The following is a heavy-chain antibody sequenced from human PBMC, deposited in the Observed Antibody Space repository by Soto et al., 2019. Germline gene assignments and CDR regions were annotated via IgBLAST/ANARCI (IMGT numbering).Heavy chain of an antibody. Sequence: QITLKESGPTLVKPTQTLTLTCTFSGFSLSTTEEGVGWIRHPPGKALEWLALIYWDDDKRYRTSLKTRLTITKDTSKSQVVLTMTNVDAEDTATYYCARRSCSGADCYPSPYLCYRGQGILVTVSS. CDR3: ARRSCSGADCYPSPYLCY. V-gene: IGHV2-5*02. D-gene: IGHD2-21*02. CDR2: IYWDDDK. J-gene: IGHJ4*02. CDR1: GFSLSTTEEG.